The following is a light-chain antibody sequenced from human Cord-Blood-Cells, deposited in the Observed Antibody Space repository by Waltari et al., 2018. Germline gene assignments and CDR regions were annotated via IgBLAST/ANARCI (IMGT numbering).Light chain of an antibody. Sequence: DIQMTQSPSSLSASVGDRVTITCQAIQDISNYLNWYQQKPGKAPKLLIYDESNLETGVPSRFSGSGSVTDFTFTISSLQPEDIATYYCQQYDNLWTFGQGTKVEIK. CDR1: QDISNY. CDR2: DES. J-gene: IGKJ1*01. CDR3: QQYDNLWT. V-gene: IGKV1-33*01.